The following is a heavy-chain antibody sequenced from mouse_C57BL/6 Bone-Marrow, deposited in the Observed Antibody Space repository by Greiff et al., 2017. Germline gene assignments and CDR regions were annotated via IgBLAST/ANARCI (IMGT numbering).Heavy chain of an antibody. CDR3: ARSKNRDSWFAY. J-gene: IGHJ3*01. V-gene: IGHV1-54*01. D-gene: IGHD4-1*01. CDR2: INPGSGGT. CDR1: GFAFTNYL. Sequence: VQLQQSGAELVRPGTSVKVSCKASGFAFTNYLIEWVKQRPGQGLEWIGVINPGSGGTNYHEKVKGKVTLTADKSSSTAYMQLSSLTSEDSAVYFCARSKNRDSWFAYWGQGTLVTVSA.